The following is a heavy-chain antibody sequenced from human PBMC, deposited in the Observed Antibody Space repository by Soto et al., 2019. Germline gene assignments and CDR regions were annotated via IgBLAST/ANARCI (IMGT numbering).Heavy chain of an antibody. CDR1: GYTSTSYD. V-gene: IGHV1-8*01. Sequence: QVQLVQSGAEVRRPGASVKVACKASGYTSTSYDINWVRQAPGQGLEWMGWMSPNSGDRGYAQKFQGRVTMTRDTSITTAYMELSSLRSEDTAVYYCARGWDEYSSSLTANWFDPWGQGTLVTVSS. CDR2: MSPNSGDR. D-gene: IGHD6-6*01. CDR3: ARGWDEYSSSLTANWFDP. J-gene: IGHJ5*02.